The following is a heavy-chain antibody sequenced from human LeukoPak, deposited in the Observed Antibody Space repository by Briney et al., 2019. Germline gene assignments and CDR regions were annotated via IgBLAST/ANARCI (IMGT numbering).Heavy chain of an antibody. Sequence: MASETLSLTCTVSGGSISSSSYYWGWIRQPPGKGLEWIGTIYYSGSTYYNPSLKSRVTIFVDTSKNQFSLKLSSVTAADTAVYYCARVYRGWYSDYWGQGTLVTVSS. V-gene: IGHV4-39*01. D-gene: IGHD6-19*01. J-gene: IGHJ4*02. CDR1: GGSISSSSYY. CDR2: IYYSGST. CDR3: ARVYRGWYSDY.